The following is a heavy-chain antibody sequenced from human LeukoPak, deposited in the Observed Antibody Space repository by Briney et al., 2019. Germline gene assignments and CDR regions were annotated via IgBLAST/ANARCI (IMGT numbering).Heavy chain of an antibody. D-gene: IGHD6-6*01. V-gene: IGHV1-24*01. CDR1: GYTLTELS. Sequence: ASVKVSCKVSGYTLTELSMHWVRQAPGKGLEWMGGFDPEDGETIYAQKFQGRVTMTEDTSTDTAYMELSSLRSEDTAVYYCATPPPRIAARNYYYYMDVWGKGTTVTVSS. CDR2: FDPEDGET. CDR3: ATPPPRIAARNYYYYMDV. J-gene: IGHJ6*03.